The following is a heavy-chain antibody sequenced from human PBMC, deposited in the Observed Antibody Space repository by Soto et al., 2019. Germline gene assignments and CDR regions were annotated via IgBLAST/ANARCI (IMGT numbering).Heavy chain of an antibody. CDR1: GFSISSGYY. Sequence: SETLSLTCTVSGFSISSGYYWSWVRQPPGKGLEWIGSMYQSGTTYYNPSLKSRVTISINTSKNQFSLKLPSVTAADTAVYYCARDWYRDGYKGGYFDYWGQGTLVTVSS. V-gene: IGHV4-38-2*02. CDR2: MYQSGTT. D-gene: IGHD1-26*01. J-gene: IGHJ4*02. CDR3: ARDWYRDGYKGGYFDY.